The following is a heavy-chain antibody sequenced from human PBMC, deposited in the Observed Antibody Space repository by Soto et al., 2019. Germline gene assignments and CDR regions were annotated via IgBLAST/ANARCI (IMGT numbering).Heavy chain of an antibody. CDR3: ARQPTYYYDSSGYYFGY. J-gene: IGHJ4*02. V-gene: IGHV3-23*01. D-gene: IGHD3-22*01. Sequence: PGGSLRLSCAASGFTFSSYAMSWVRQAPGKGLEWVSAISGSGGSTYYADSVKGRFTISRDNSKNTLYLQMNSLRAEDTAVYYCARQPTYYYDSSGYYFGYWGQGTLVTVSS. CDR1: GFTFSSYA. CDR2: ISGSGGST.